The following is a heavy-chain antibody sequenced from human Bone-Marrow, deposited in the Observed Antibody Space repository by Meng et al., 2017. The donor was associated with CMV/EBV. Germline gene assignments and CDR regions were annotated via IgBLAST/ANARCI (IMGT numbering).Heavy chain of an antibody. D-gene: IGHD1-14*01. CDR3: ARDRAGGVYSYYYGMDV. J-gene: IGHJ6*01. CDR2: IYDSVNT. CDR1: GRSVSSGSYY. V-gene: IGHV4-61*01. Sequence: SETLSLTCSVSGRSVSSGSYYWSWIRQPPGKGLEWIGYIYDSVNTNYNPPLGSRVTMSVDTSKNQFSLNLTSATAADTAVYYCARDRAGGVYSYYYGMDVWGQGTTVTVSS.